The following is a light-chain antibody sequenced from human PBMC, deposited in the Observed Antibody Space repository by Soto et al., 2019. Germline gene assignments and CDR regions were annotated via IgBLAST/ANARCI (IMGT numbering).Light chain of an antibody. CDR3: SSFTSSRAVV. Sequence: QSVLTQPASVSGSPGQSITISCTGTSSDVGGYNYVAWYQQHPGKAPKVMTFDVSDRPSGVSPRFSGSKSGNTASLTISGLQAEDEADYYCSSFTSSRAVVFGKGTKLTVL. CDR2: DVS. J-gene: IGLJ2*01. CDR1: SSDVGGYNY. V-gene: IGLV2-14*03.